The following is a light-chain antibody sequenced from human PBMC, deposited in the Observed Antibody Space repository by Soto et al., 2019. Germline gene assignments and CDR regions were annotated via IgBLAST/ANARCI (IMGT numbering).Light chain of an antibody. J-gene: IGLJ2*01. CDR1: SSDVGAYNS. CDR3: CSFAGSDTLI. CDR2: DVS. V-gene: IGLV2-11*01. Sequence: SALTQPRSVSGSPGQSVTISCTGTSSDVGAYNSVSWYQQHPGKAPKVMVYDVSKRPSGVPDRFSGSKSDNTAALTISGLQAEDEADYYCCSFAGSDTLIFGGGTKLTVL.